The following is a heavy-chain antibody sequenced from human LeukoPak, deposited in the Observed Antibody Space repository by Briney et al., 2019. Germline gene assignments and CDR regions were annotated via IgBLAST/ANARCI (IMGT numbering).Heavy chain of an antibody. V-gene: IGHV3-49*03. J-gene: IGHJ4*02. CDR2: IRSKAYGGTT. Sequence: GGSLRLSCTASGFIFGDHTMSWFRQAPGKGLEWVGVIRSKAYGGTTDYAASLQGRFTISRDDSKSIAYLQVNSLKIEDTAVYYCTRGPLTAAFDHWGQGTLVTVSS. CDR1: GFIFGDHT. CDR3: TRGPLTAAFDH. D-gene: IGHD2-21*02.